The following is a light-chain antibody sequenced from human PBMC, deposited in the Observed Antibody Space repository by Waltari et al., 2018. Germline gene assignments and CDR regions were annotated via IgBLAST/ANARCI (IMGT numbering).Light chain of an antibody. CDR1: SSDLGPYNY. Sequence: QSALTQPPSASGSPGQSVTTSCPASSSDLGPYNYVSWYQQHPGKAPKPRIHEVTTRPAGVPDRFSGSKSGNTASLTVSGLQAEDEADYYCSSYGGRANWVFGGGTKLTVL. J-gene: IGLJ3*02. CDR2: EVT. V-gene: IGLV2-8*01. CDR3: SSYGGRANWV.